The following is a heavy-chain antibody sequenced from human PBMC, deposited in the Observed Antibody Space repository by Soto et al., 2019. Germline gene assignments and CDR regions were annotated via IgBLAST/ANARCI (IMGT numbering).Heavy chain of an antibody. J-gene: IGHJ6*02. CDR1: GFTFSSYA. CDR3: AKDLSFDFWSGYYTTLHYYYGMDV. CDR2: IRGSGDST. D-gene: IGHD3-3*01. V-gene: IGHV3-23*01. Sequence: QTGGSLRLSCAASGFTFSSYAMSWVRQAPGKGLEWVSAIRGSGDSTYYADSVKGRFTISRDNSKNTLSLQMNSLRAEDTAVYYCAKDLSFDFWSGYYTTLHYYYGMDVWGQGTTVTVSS.